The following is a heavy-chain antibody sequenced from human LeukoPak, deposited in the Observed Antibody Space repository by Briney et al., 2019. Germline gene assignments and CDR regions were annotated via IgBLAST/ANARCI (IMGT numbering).Heavy chain of an antibody. Sequence: GGSLRLSCAASGFXFSSYAISWVRQAPGKGLEWVSAISGSGGSTYYADSVKGRFTISRDNSKNTLYLQMNSLRAEDTAVYYCAKDRAYCGGDCYPYYFDYWGQGTLVTVSS. CDR3: AKDRAYCGGDCYPYYFDY. CDR2: ISGSGGST. D-gene: IGHD2-21*02. V-gene: IGHV3-23*01. CDR1: GFXFSSYA. J-gene: IGHJ4*02.